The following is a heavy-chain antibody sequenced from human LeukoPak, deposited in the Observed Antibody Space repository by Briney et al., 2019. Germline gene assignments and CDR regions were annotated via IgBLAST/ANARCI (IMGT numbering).Heavy chain of an antibody. V-gene: IGHV1-18*01. CDR1: GYTFIAYY. J-gene: IGHJ3*02. Sequence: ASVKVSCKASGYTFIAYYMQWVRQAPGQGLEWMGWISAYNGNTNFAQKLQGRVTMTTDTSTSTAYMEVRSLRSDDTAVYYCAREGTYSGYGNGSDIWGQGTMVTVSP. D-gene: IGHD5-12*01. CDR2: ISAYNGNT. CDR3: AREGTYSGYGNGSDI.